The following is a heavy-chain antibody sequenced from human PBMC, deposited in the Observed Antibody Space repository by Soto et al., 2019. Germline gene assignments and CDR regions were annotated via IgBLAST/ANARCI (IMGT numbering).Heavy chain of an antibody. CDR2: FYTGGTT. Sequence: PGGSLRLSCAASGFTVRSNYMSWVRQAPGKGLEWVSVFYTGGTTYYAASVKGRFTFSRDTSKNTSYLQMNSLRAEDTAVYYCARVRRGYYGSGSYYFDYWGQGTLVTVSS. D-gene: IGHD3-10*01. V-gene: IGHV3-53*01. J-gene: IGHJ4*02. CDR3: ARVRRGYYGSGSYYFDY. CDR1: GFTVRSNY.